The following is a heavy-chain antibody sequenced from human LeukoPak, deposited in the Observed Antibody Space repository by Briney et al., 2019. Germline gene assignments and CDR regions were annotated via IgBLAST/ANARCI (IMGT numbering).Heavy chain of an antibody. J-gene: IGHJ4*02. CDR2: IYYSGST. CDR1: GGSISSGGYY. CDR3: ARGPHASVFDY. Sequence: QASQTLSLTCTVSGGSISSGGYYWSWIRQHPGKGLEWIGYIYYSGSTYYNPSLKSRFTISVDTSKNQFSLKLSSVTAADTAVYYCARGPHASVFDYWGQGTLVTVSS. V-gene: IGHV4-31*03.